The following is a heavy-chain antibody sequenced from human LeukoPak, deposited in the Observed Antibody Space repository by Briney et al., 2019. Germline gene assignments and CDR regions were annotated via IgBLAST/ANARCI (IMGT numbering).Heavy chain of an antibody. Sequence: GGSLRLSCAASGFTVSSNYMSWVRQAPGKGLEWVSVIYSGGSTYYADSVKGRFTISRDNSKNTLYLQMNSLRAEDTAVYYCARDPFSYYYDSSGYYSDFDYWGQGTLVTVSS. CDR1: GFTVSSNY. CDR2: IYSGGST. V-gene: IGHV3-66*01. J-gene: IGHJ4*02. D-gene: IGHD3-22*01. CDR3: ARDPFSYYYDSSGYYSDFDY.